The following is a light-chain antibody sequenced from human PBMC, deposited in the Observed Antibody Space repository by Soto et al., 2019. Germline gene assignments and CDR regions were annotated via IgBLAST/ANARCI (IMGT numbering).Light chain of an antibody. CDR3: HQTDSIPET. Sequence: DIQMTQSPTSLSASVGDTVTITCRASQSISLFLNWYQQKPGKAPKLLIYAASSLQSGVTSRFTGNGSGTDFTLTSSSLQPEDFATYYCHQTDSIPETFGQGTKVEIK. CDR2: AAS. CDR1: QSISLF. J-gene: IGKJ1*01. V-gene: IGKV1-39*01.